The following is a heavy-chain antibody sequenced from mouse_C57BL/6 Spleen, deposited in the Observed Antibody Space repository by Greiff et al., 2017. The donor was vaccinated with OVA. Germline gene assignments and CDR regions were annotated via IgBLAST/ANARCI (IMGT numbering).Heavy chain of an antibody. CDR2: IDPEAGVP. Sequence: EVQLQESGAELVRPGASVKLSCTASGFNIKDYYMHWVKQRPEQGLECLLFIDPEAGVPSYAPNFQGKATMTADTSSNTAYLQLSNLTSEDTAVYYCTTRYYGSSYWGQGTTLTVSS. CDR1: GFNIKDYY. D-gene: IGHD1-1*01. J-gene: IGHJ2*01. CDR3: TTRYYGSSY. V-gene: IGHV14-1*01.